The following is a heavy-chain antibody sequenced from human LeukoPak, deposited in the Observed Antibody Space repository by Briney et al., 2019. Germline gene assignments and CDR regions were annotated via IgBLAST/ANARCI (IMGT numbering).Heavy chain of an antibody. D-gene: IGHD3-3*01. J-gene: IGHJ6*03. Sequence: SETLSLTCTVSGYSISSGYYWGWIRQPPGKGLEWIGSIYHSGSTYYNPSLKSRVTISVDTSKNQFSLKLSSVTAADTAVYYCARESEITIFGVDPAYYMDVWGKGTTVTVSS. V-gene: IGHV4-38-2*02. CDR2: IYHSGST. CDR3: ARESEITIFGVDPAYYMDV. CDR1: GYSISSGYY.